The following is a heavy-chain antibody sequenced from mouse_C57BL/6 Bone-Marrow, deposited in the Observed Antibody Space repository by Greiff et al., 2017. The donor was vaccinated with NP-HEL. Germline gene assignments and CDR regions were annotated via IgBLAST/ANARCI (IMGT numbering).Heavy chain of an antibody. D-gene: IGHD2-3*01. J-gene: IGHJ3*01. CDR1: GYTFTSYW. CDR3: ADGYSRAAWFAY. Sequence: QVQLQQPGAELVRPGTSVKLSCKASGYTFTSYWMHWVKQRPGQGLEWIGVIDPSDSYTNYNQKFKGKATLTVDTSSSTAYLQLSSLTSEDSAVYYWADGYSRAAWFAYWGQGTLVTVSA. CDR2: IDPSDSYT. V-gene: IGHV1-59*01.